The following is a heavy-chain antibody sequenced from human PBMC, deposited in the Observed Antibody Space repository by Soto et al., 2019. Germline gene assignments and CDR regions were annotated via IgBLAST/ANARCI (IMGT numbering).Heavy chain of an antibody. J-gene: IGHJ4*02. D-gene: IGHD3-22*01. CDR3: ARVQPAYYYDSSGYVDY. CDR1: GYTFTSYG. V-gene: IGHV1-18*01. Sequence: ASVKVSCKASGYTFTSYGISWVRQAPGQGLEWMGWISAYNGNTNYAQKLQGRVTMTTDTSTSTAYMELRSLRSDDTAVYYCARVQPAYYYDSSGYVDYWGQGTLVTVSS. CDR2: ISAYNGNT.